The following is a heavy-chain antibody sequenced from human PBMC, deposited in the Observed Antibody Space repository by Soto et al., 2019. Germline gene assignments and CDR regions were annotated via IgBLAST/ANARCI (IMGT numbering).Heavy chain of an antibody. Sequence: EVQLVESGGDLVQPGGSLRISCAASGFTFSRNWMSWLRQAPGKGLEWVANIKKDGSEKYYVESVRGRFTISRDNAKNSLYLQMNSLRFEDTAVYYWASGLGSMAEYYYYMDVWGKGTTVTVSS. CDR3: ASGLGSMAEYYYYMDV. V-gene: IGHV3-7*01. J-gene: IGHJ6*03. CDR2: IKKDGSEK. CDR1: GFTFSRNW. D-gene: IGHD6-6*01.